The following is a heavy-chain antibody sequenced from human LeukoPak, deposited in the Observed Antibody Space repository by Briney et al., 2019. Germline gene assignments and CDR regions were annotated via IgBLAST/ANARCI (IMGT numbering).Heavy chain of an antibody. CDR3: AKDTDRNVYNYGRQYFQH. J-gene: IGHJ1*01. V-gene: IGHV3-23*01. D-gene: IGHD5-18*01. Sequence: AGGSLRLSCSASGFTFSSYAMSCVRQAPGKGLEWVSGISGSGDTAYHADSVRGRFTISRDNSNNTLYLQMNSLRAEDTAVYYCAKDTDRNVYNYGRQYFQHWGQGTLVTVSS. CDR1: GFTFSSYA. CDR2: ISGSGDTA.